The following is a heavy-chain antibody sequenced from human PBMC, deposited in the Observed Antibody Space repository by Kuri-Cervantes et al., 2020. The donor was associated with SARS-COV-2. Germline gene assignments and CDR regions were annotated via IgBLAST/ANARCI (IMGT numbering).Heavy chain of an antibody. J-gene: IGHJ4*02. CDR3: ARKRNNYDFWSGPIYYFDV. V-gene: IGHV3-7*01. CDR1: GFTFSSYW. D-gene: IGHD3-3*01. Sequence: GESLKISCASSGFTFSSYWMSWVRPAPGKGLEWVANIKQDGSEKYYVDSVKGRFTISRDNAKNSLYLQMNSLRAEDTAVYFCARKRNNYDFWSGPIYYFDVWGQGTLVTVSS. CDR2: IKQDGSEK.